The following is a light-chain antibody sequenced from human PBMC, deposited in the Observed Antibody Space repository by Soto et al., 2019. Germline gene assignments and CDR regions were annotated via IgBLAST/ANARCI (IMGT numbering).Light chain of an antibody. V-gene: IGKV1-12*02. CDR3: QQANSFPS. CDR2: GAS. J-gene: IGKJ5*01. Sequence: DIQMTQSPSSVSASVGDRVTITCRASQDVSNWLAWYQQKPGKAPKLLISGASSLQSGVPSRFSGSGSGTYFSLTISSLQPEDFATYFCQQANSFPSFGQGTRLEIK. CDR1: QDVSNW.